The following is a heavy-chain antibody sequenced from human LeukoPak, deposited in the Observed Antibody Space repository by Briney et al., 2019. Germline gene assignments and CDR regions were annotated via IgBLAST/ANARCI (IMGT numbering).Heavy chain of an antibody. CDR1: GFTFSSYG. CDR2: ISYDGSNK. D-gene: IGHD1-26*01. Sequence: PGGSLRLSCAASGFTFSSYGMHCVRQAPGKGLEWVAVISYDGSNKYYADSVKGRFTISRDNSKNTLYLQMNSLRAEDTAVYYCAKPRGGSYYFDYWGQGTLVTVSS. V-gene: IGHV3-30*18. J-gene: IGHJ4*02. CDR3: AKPRGGSYYFDY.